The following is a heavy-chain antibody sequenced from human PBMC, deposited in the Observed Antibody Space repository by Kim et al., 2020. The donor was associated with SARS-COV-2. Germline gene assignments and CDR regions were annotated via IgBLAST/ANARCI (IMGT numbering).Heavy chain of an antibody. CDR3: AEDQGYCSGGSCCSGLYYYYGMDV. D-gene: IGHD2-15*01. CDR2: ISYDGSNK. J-gene: IGHJ6*02. V-gene: IGHV3-30*18. Sequence: GGSLRLSCAASGFTFSSYGMHWVRQAPGKGLEWVAVISYDGSNKYYADSVKGRCTISRDNSNNTLYLQMNSLRAEDTAVYYCAEDQGYCSGGSCCSGLYYYYGMDVWGQGTTVTVSS. CDR1: GFTFSSYG.